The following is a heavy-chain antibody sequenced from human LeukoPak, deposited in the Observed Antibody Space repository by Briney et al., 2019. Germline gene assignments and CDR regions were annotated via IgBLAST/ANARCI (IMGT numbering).Heavy chain of an antibody. D-gene: IGHD5-12*01. CDR1: GGSITNYY. J-gene: IGHJ4*02. V-gene: IGHV4-59*01. CDR2: IYYSGST. CDR3: ARGFDSKSTYFDY. Sequence: SETLSLTGTVAGGSITNYYWNWIRQPPGKGLEWIGYIYYSGSTNYNPSLKSRVTISVDTSKNQFSLRLTSVSAADTAVYYCARGFDSKSTYFDYWGQGTLLTVSA.